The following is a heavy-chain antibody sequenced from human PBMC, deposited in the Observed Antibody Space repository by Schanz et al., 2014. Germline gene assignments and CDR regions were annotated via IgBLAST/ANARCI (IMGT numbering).Heavy chain of an antibody. J-gene: IGHJ5*02. V-gene: IGHV4-30-2*03. CDR2: IYYSGNT. CDR1: GGSISSGGYS. D-gene: IGHD2-2*01. CDR3: ARQNLGYCSSTDCKNWFDP. Sequence: QVQLQESGPGLVKPSQTLSLTCAVSGGSISSGGYSWNWIRQPPGKGLEWIGSIYYSGNTYYNPSHRSGTPIPVAAPKTQFSPKLSFVTAADTAVYYCARQNLGYCSSTDCKNWFDPWGQGTLVTVSS.